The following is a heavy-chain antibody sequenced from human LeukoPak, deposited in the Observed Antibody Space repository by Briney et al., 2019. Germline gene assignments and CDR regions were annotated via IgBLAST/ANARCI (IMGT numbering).Heavy chain of an antibody. V-gene: IGHV1-69*15. D-gene: IGHD6-19*01. J-gene: IGHJ3*02. Sequence: SVKVSCKASGGTFSSYAISWVRQAPGQGLEWMGRIIPIFGTANYAQKFQGRVTITADESTSTAYMELSSLRSEDTAVYYCARRGVAGHGTGAFDIWGQGTMVTVSS. CDR2: IIPIFGTA. CDR1: GGTFSSYA. CDR3: ARRGVAGHGTGAFDI.